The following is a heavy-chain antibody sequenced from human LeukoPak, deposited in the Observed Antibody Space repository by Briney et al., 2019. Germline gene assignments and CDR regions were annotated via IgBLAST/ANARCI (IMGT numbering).Heavy chain of an antibody. D-gene: IGHD2-15*01. V-gene: IGHV3-23*01. J-gene: IGHJ6*03. CDR3: AKNGDRGAYCSGGTCYPYYYYYMDV. CDR2: ISGSVGST. Sequence: PGGSLRLSCAASGFTFSSYAMSWVRQAPGKGLEWVSAISGSVGSTYYADSVKGRFTISRDNSRNTLYLQMNSLRAEDTAIYYCAKNGDRGAYCSGGTCYPYYYYYMDVWGKGTTVTISS. CDR1: GFTFSSYA.